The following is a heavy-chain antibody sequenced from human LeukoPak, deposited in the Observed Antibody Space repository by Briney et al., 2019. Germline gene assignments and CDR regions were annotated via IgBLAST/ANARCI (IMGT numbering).Heavy chain of an antibody. CDR1: GYTFTSYG. V-gene: IGHV1-18*01. CDR2: ISAYNGNT. J-gene: IGHJ4*02. CDR3: ATSTVTTSRYDY. D-gene: IGHD4-17*01. Sequence: ASVKVSCKASGYTFTSYGISWVRQAPGQGLEWMGWISAYNGNTNCAQKLQGRVTMTTDTSTSTAYMELRSLRSDDTAVYYCATSTVTTSRYDYWGQGTLVTVSS.